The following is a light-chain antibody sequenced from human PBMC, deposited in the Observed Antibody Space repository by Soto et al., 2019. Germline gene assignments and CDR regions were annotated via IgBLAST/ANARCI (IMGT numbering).Light chain of an antibody. CDR1: PSVSSN. CDR3: QQYNNWPHT. J-gene: IGKJ1*01. V-gene: IGKV3-15*01. Sequence: EIVMTQSPATLSVSPGERATLSCRASPSVSSNLAWYQQKPGQAPRLLIYGASTRATGIPARFSGSGSGTEFTLNISSLQSEDFAVYYCQQYNNWPHTFGQGTQVEIK. CDR2: GAS.